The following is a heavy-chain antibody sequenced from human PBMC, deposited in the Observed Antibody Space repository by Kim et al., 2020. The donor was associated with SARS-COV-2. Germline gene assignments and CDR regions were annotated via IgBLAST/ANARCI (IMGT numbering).Heavy chain of an antibody. CDR2: ISSSSSYI. CDR1: GFTFSSYS. CDR3: ARDGVSSSWYEAWFDY. Sequence: GGSLRLSCAASGFTFSSYSMNWVRQAPGKGLEWVSFISSSSSYIYYADSVKGRFTISRDNAKNSLYLQMNSLRADDSAVYFCARDGVSSSWYEAWFDYWGQGTLVTVSS. J-gene: IGHJ4*02. V-gene: IGHV3-21*01. D-gene: IGHD6-13*01.